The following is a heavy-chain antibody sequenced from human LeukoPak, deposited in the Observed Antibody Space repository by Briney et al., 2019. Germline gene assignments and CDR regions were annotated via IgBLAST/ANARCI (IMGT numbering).Heavy chain of an antibody. V-gene: IGHV1-18*01. CDR2: ISAYNGNT. Sequence: ASVKVSCKAPGYTFTSYGISWVRQAPGQGLEWMGWISAYNGNTNYAQKFQGRVTMTRDTSISTAYMELSRLRSDDTAVYYCARRSISAAAGTNWFDPWGQGTLVTVSS. CDR3: ARRSISAAAGTNWFDP. J-gene: IGHJ5*02. CDR1: GYTFTSYG. D-gene: IGHD6-13*01.